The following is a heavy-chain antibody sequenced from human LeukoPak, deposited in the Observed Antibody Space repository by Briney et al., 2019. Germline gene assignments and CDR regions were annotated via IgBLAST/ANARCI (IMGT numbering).Heavy chain of an antibody. V-gene: IGHV4-34*01. CDR3: ARRGPPRTMLRGVKSGWFDP. CDR1: GGSSANYF. J-gene: IGHJ5*02. Sequence: ASETLSLTCVLYGGSSANYFWSWIRQPPGEGLEWIGEINRSASTNYNPSLKSRVTISIDTSKNQFSLKLSSVTAADTAVYYCARRGPPRTMLRGVKSGWFDPWGQGTLVTVSS. CDR2: INRSAST. D-gene: IGHD3-10*01.